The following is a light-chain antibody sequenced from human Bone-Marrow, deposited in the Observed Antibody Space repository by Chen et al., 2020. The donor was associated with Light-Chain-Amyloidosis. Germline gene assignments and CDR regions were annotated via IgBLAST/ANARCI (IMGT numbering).Light chain of an antibody. J-gene: IGLJ2*01. Sequence: SYELTQPPSVSVSPGQTAGITCSGDDLPTKYAYWYQQKPGQAPGLVLRRDTERPSGISERFSGSSSGTTATLTISGVQAEDEADYHCQSADSSGTYEVIFGGGTKLTVL. CDR2: RDT. CDR1: DLPTKY. CDR3: QSADSSGTYEVI. V-gene: IGLV3-25*03.